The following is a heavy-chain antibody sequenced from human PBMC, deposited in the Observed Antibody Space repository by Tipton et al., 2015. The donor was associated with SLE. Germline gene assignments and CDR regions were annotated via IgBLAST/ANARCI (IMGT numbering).Heavy chain of an antibody. J-gene: IGHJ4*02. Sequence: LRLSCTVSGGSISSYYWSWIRQPPGKGLEWIGYIYYSGSTNYNPSLKSRVTISVDTSKNQFSVKLTSVTAADTAVYYCARQDSGNYYPFDYWGQGTLVTVSS. CDR2: IYYSGST. CDR3: ARQDSGNYYPFDY. V-gene: IGHV4-59*08. CDR1: GGSISSYY. D-gene: IGHD1-26*01.